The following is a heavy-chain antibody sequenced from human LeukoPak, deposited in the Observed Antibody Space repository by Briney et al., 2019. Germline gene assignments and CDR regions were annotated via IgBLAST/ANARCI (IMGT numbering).Heavy chain of an antibody. CDR1: GFTFSSYS. CDR3: ARALGVPEDY. V-gene: IGHV3-48*01. CDR2: ISSSSSTM. D-gene: IGHD3-10*01. J-gene: IGHJ4*02. Sequence: QPGGSLRLSCAASGFTFSSYSMNWVRQAPGKGLEWVSYISSSSSTMYYADSVKGRFTISRDNAKNSLYLQMNSLRAEDTAVYYCARALGVPEDYWAQGPLVPVSS.